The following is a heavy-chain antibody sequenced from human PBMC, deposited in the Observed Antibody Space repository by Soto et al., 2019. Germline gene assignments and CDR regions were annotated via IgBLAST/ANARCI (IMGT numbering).Heavy chain of an antibody. CDR2: VYRSGST. J-gene: IGHJ4*02. Sequence: PSETLSLTCTVSGGSISSGGYYWSWIRQHPGKGLEWMGYVYRSGSTYYNRSLTSLFSISVDTSKNQFSLKLSSVTAADAAVYYGARFTPANQRLEYWDPEAL. CDR3: ARFTPANQRLEY. V-gene: IGHV4-31*01. CDR1: GGSISSGGYY.